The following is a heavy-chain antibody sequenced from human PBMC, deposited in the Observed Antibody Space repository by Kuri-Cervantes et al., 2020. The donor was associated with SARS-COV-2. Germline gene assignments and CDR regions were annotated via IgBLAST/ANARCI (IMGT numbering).Heavy chain of an antibody. V-gene: IGHV3-30-3*01. D-gene: IGHD1-26*01. CDR2: ISYDGSNK. CDR1: GFTFSSYA. J-gene: IGHJ4*02. Sequence: GGSLRLSCAASGFTFSSYAMHWVRQAPGKGLEWVAVISYDGSNKYYADSVKGRFTISRDNSKNTLYLQMNSLRAEDTAVYYCAKDRALAGSLDYWGQGTLVTVSS. CDR3: AKDRALAGSLDY.